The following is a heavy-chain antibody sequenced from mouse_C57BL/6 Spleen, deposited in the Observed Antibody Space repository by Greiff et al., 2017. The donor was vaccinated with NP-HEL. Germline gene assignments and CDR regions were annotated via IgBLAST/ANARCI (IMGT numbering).Heavy chain of an antibody. CDR2: INPNNGGT. V-gene: IGHV1-18*01. D-gene: IGHD2-4*01. J-gene: IGHJ4*01. Sequence: DVKLQESGPELVKPGASVKIPCKASGYTFTDYNMDWVKQSHGKSLEWIGDINPNNGGTIYNQKFKGKATLTVDKSSSTAYMELRSLTSEDTAVYYCAACAIYYDYDARAMDCWGQGTTVTASS. CDR1: GYTFTDYN. CDR3: AACAIYYDYDARAMDC.